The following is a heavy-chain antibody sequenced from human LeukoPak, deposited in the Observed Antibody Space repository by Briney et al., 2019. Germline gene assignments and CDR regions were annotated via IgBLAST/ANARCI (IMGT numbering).Heavy chain of an antibody. CDR3: ARENYYYDSSGYREYNWFDP. V-gene: IGHV1-3*03. J-gene: IGHJ5*02. CDR1: GYTFTSYA. D-gene: IGHD3-22*01. Sequence: ASVKVSCKASGYTFTSYAMHWVRQAPGQRLEWVGWINAGNGNTKYSQEFQGRVTITRDTSASTAYMELSSLRSEDMAVYYCARENYYYDSSGYREYNWFDPWGQGTLVTVSS. CDR2: INAGNGNT.